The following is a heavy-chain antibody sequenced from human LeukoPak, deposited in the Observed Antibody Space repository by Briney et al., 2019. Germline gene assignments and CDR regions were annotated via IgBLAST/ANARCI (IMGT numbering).Heavy chain of an antibody. Sequence: SDTLSLTCAVSGYSISSSNWWGRIRQPPGKGLEWIGYIYYSGSTYYNPSLKSRVTMSVDTSKNQFSLKLSSVTAVDTAVYYCARNVDTVMVGGGWFDPWGQGTLVTVSS. CDR2: IYYSGST. CDR3: ARNVDTVMVGGGWFDP. D-gene: IGHD5-18*01. V-gene: IGHV4-28*01. J-gene: IGHJ5*02. CDR1: GYSISSSNW.